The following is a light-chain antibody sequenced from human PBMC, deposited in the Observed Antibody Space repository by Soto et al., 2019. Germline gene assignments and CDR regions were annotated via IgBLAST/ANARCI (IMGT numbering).Light chain of an antibody. CDR2: KAS. CDR1: QSISSW. J-gene: IGKJ1*01. CDR3: QHYNSYSRA. Sequence: DIQMTQSPSTLSASVGDRVTITCRASQSISSWLAWYQQKPGKAPKLLIYKASTLESGVPLRFSGRGSGTEFTLTISSLQPDDFAPYYCQHYNSYSRAFGQGTKVEVK. V-gene: IGKV1-5*03.